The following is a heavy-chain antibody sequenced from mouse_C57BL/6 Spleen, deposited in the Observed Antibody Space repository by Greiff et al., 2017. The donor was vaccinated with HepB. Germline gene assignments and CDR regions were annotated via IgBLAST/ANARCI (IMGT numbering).Heavy chain of an antibody. CDR3: AGGAAQATSFFAY. Sequence: VQLQQSGAELVRPGTSVKVSCKASGYAFTNYLIEWVKQRPGQGLEWIGVINPGSGCTNYNEKFKGKATLTADKSSSTAYMQLSSLTSEDSAVYFWAGGAAQATSFFAYWGQGTLVTVSA. D-gene: IGHD3-2*02. CDR2: INPGSGCT. J-gene: IGHJ3*01. V-gene: IGHV1-54*01. CDR1: GYAFTNYL.